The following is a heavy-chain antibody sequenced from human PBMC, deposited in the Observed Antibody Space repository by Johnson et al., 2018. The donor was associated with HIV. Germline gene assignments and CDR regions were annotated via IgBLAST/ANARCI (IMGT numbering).Heavy chain of an antibody. D-gene: IGHD2-21*01. CDR1: GFTFNNYD. V-gene: IGHV3-30*18. CDR2: ISYEGNNK. Sequence: VQLVESGGGVVQPGRSLRLSCVASGFTFNNYDMDWVRQAPCKGLEWVVSISYEGNNKYYADSVKGRFTISRDNSNNTLDLQMNSLRTEDTGVYYCAKAYCPGCDAFEIWGQGTMVTVSS. CDR3: AKAYCPGCDAFEI. J-gene: IGHJ3*02.